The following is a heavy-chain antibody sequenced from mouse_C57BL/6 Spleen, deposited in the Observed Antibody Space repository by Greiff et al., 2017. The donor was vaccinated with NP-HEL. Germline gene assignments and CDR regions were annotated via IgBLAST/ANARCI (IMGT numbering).Heavy chain of an antibody. V-gene: IGHV1-26*01. J-gene: IGHJ4*01. CDR2: INPNNGGT. CDR1: GYTFTDYY. Sequence: EVQLQQSGPELVKPGASVKISCKASGYTFTDYYMNWVKQSPGKSLEWIGDINPNNGGTSYNQKFKGKATLTVDKSSSTAYMELRSLTSEDSAVYYCARRVTGAMDYWGQGTSVTVSS. CDR3: ARRVTGAMDY.